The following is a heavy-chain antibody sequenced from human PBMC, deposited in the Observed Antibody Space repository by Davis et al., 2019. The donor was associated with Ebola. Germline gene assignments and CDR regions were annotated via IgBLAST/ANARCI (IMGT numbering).Heavy chain of an antibody. CDR1: GFTFSSYV. D-gene: IGHD4-23*01. Sequence: PGGSLRLSCAASGFTFSSYVLHWVRQAPGKGLEWVAHISFDGSNKLYADSVKGRFTISRDNSKNTLYLQMNSLRADDTAVYYCARDPAVVKDSYYGLDVWGQGTTVTVSS. CDR3: ARDPAVVKDSYYGLDV. J-gene: IGHJ6*02. CDR2: ISFDGSNK. V-gene: IGHV3-30-3*01.